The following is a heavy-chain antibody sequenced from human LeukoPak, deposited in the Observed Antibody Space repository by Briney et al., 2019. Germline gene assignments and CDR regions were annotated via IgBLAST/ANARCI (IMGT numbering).Heavy chain of an antibody. Sequence: GGSLRLSCAASGFTFGTYAMSWVRQAPGKGLEWVSAISGSGGSTYYADSVKGRFTISRDNSKNTLYLQMNSLRAEDTAVYYCAKGLGYNFLYFDYWGQGTLVTVSS. V-gene: IGHV3-23*01. CDR2: ISGSGGST. D-gene: IGHD5-12*01. CDR1: GFTFGTYA. J-gene: IGHJ4*02. CDR3: AKGLGYNFLYFDY.